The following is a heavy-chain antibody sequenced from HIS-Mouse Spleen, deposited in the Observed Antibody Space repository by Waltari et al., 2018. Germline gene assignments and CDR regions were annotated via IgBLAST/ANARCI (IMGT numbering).Heavy chain of an antibody. CDR1: GGSISSSSYY. Sequence: QLQLQESGPGLVKPSETLSLTCTVSGGSISSSSYYWGWIRQPPGKGLEWVGGIYYSGRTSYNPAFRGRVTISVDTSKNQFSLKLSSVTAADTAVYYCAREIPYSSSWYDWYFDLWGRGTLVTVSS. CDR2: IYYSGRT. V-gene: IGHV4-39*07. CDR3: AREIPYSSSWYDWYFDL. D-gene: IGHD6-13*01. J-gene: IGHJ2*01.